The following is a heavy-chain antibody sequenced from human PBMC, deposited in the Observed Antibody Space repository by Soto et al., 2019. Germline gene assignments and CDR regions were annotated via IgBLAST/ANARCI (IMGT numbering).Heavy chain of an antibody. J-gene: IGHJ4*02. V-gene: IGHV1-18*01. Sequence: ASVKVSCKASGYTFTIYGIIWVRQAPGQGLEWMGWISAYNGNTNYAQKLQGRVTMTTDTSTSTAYMELRSLRSDDTAVYYCAVTNSSGWYGYWGQGTLVTVSS. CDR1: GYTFTIYG. D-gene: IGHD6-19*01. CDR2: ISAYNGNT. CDR3: AVTNSSGWYGY.